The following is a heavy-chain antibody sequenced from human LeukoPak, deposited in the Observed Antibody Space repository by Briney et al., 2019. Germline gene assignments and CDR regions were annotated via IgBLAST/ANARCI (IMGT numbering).Heavy chain of an antibody. CDR2: IYYSGST. D-gene: IGHD3-9*01. Sequence: PSETLSLTCTVSGGSISSGGYYWSWIRQHPGKGLEWIGYIYYSGSTYYNPSLKSRVTISVDTSKNQFSLKLSSVTAADTAVYYCARSRNLRSFDWFTPPDAFDIWGQGTMVTVSS. CDR3: ARSRNLRSFDWFTPPDAFDI. CDR1: GGSISSGGYY. V-gene: IGHV4-31*03. J-gene: IGHJ3*02.